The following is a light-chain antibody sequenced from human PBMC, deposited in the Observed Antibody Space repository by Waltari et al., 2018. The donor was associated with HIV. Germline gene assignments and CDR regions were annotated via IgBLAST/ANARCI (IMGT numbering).Light chain of an antibody. CDR3: QQYYSYPLT. J-gene: IGKJ4*01. Sequence: SPSSFSASTGDRVTITCRASQGISSYLAWYQQKPGKAPNLLIYAASTLQSGVPSRFSGSGSGTDFTLTISCLQSEDFASYYCQQYYSYPLTFGGGTKVEIK. CDR2: AAS. V-gene: IGKV1-8*01. CDR1: QGISSY.